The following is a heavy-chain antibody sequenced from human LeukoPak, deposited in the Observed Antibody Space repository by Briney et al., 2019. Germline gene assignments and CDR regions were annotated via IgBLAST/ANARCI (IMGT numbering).Heavy chain of an antibody. V-gene: IGHV3-23*01. CDR3: AKLPSI. J-gene: IGHJ4*02. D-gene: IGHD2/OR15-2a*01. CDR1: GFTFSTSA. Sequence: GGSLRLSCAATGFTFSTSAMSWVRQAPGKGLEWVSSISAGGSTNYADSVKGRFTISRDNSKNTLYLQMNSLRAEDTAVYYCAKLPSIWGQGTLVTVSS. CDR2: ISAGGST.